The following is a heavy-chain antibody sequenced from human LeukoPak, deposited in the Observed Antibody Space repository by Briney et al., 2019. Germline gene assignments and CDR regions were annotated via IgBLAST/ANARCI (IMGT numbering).Heavy chain of an antibody. J-gene: IGHJ1*01. Sequence: ASVKVSCKASGYTFTGYYLHWVRQAPGQGLEWMGWIHPASGGTNYAQKFQGRVTMTRDTSVSTAYMVLSSLRSDDTAVYYCARLAAVPGWGQGTLVIVSS. V-gene: IGHV1-2*02. D-gene: IGHD6-19*01. CDR2: IHPASGGT. CDR1: GYTFTGYY. CDR3: ARLAAVPG.